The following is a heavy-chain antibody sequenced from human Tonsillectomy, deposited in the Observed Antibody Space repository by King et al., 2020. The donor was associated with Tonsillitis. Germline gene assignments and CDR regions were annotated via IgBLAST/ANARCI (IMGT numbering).Heavy chain of an antibody. D-gene: IGHD3-10*01. CDR1: GFTFSPYS. CDR3: ARAEPRDSGSYYLYYHYGMDV. J-gene: IGHJ6*02. V-gene: IGHV3-30*09. Sequence: VQLVESGGGVVQPGRSLRLSCAASGFTFSPYSMHWVRQAPGKGLEWVAIISYDGSNKYYADSVKGRFAISRDNSKNTLYLQMNSLRTEDTYVYYCARAEPRDSGSYYLYYHYGMDVWGQGTTVTVPS. CDR2: ISYDGSNK.